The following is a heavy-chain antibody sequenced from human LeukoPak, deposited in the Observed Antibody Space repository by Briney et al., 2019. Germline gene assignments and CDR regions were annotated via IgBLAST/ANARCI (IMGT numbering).Heavy chain of an antibody. D-gene: IGHD3-10*01. V-gene: IGHV1-3*01. J-gene: IGHJ5*02. CDR3: AADRRGDGFDP. Sequence: KFQGRVTITRDTSASTAYMELSSLRSEDTAVYYCAADRRGDGFDPWGQGTLVTVSS.